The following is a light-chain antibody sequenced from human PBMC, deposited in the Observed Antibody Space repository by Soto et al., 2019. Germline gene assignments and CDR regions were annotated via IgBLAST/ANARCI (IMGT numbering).Light chain of an antibody. CDR2: AAS. Sequence: DIQMTQSPSSLSASVGDRVTITCRASQSISSYLNWYQQKPGKAPKLLIYAASSLQSGVPSRFSGSGSGTAFTLTISSLQPAEFATYYCQQSYSTPRTFGQGTKVEIK. J-gene: IGKJ1*01. CDR1: QSISSY. V-gene: IGKV1-39*01. CDR3: QQSYSTPRT.